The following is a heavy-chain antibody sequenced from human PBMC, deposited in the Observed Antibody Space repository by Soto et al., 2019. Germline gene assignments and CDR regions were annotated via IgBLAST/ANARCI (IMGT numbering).Heavy chain of an antibody. Sequence: GGSLRLSCAASGFTVSSNDMSWVRQAPGKGLEWVSVIYSGGSTYYADSVKGRFTISRDNSKNTLYLQMNSLRAEDTAVYYCARALNPNYFDYWGQGTLVTVSS. J-gene: IGHJ4*02. CDR2: IYSGGST. V-gene: IGHV3-66*01. CDR3: ARALNPNYFDY. CDR1: GFTVSSND.